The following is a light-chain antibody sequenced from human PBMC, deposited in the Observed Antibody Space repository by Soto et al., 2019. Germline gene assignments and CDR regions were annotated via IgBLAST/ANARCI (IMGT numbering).Light chain of an antibody. Sequence: EIVLTQSPGTLSLSPGERATLTCRASQSVTSNFLAWYQQKPGQAPRLLMYGASSRATGIPDRFSGSGSGTDLTLTISRLEPEDFARYYCHQYGSSPLTFGPGTKVDIK. V-gene: IGKV3-20*01. CDR1: QSVTSNF. J-gene: IGKJ3*01. CDR2: GAS. CDR3: HQYGSSPLT.